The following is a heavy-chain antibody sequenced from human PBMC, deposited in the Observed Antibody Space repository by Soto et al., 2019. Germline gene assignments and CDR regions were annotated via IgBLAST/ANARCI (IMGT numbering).Heavy chain of an antibody. CDR1: GGSISSYY. CDR2: IYYSGST. Sequence: KTSETLSLTCSVSGGSISSYYWSWIRQPPGKGLEWIGYIYYSGSTNYNPSLKSRVTISVDTSKNQFSLKLSSVTAADTAVYYCARSRDGYNPLDYWGQGTLVTVSS. V-gene: IGHV4-59*01. CDR3: ARSRDGYNPLDY. J-gene: IGHJ4*02. D-gene: IGHD5-12*01.